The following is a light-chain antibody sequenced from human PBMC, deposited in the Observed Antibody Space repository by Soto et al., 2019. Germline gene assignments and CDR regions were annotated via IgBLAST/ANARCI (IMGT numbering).Light chain of an antibody. CDR1: SSNIGAGYD. V-gene: IGLV1-40*01. CDR2: GNS. CDR3: QSYDSSLSGSVV. Sequence: QSVLTQPPSVSGAPGQRVTISCTGSSSNIGAGYDVHWYQQLPGTAPKLLIYGNSNRPSGVPDRFSGSKSGTSASLAITGLHADDEADYYCQSYDSSLSGSVVVGGGTKLTVL. J-gene: IGLJ2*01.